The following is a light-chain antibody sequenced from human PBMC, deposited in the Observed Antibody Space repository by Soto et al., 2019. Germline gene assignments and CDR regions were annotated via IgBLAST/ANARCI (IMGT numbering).Light chain of an antibody. CDR3: QQRSNWPIT. Sequence: IQMTQSPSSLSASIGDRVTITCRASQTISNNLNWFLQKPGKAPKLLIFTASNRATGIPARFSGSGSGTDFTLTISSLEPEDFAVYYCQQRSNWPITFGQGTRLEIK. CDR1: QTISNN. CDR2: TAS. V-gene: IGKV1-39*01. J-gene: IGKJ5*01.